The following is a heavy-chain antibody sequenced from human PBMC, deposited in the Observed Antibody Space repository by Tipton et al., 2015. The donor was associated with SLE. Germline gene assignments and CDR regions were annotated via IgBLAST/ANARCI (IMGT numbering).Heavy chain of an antibody. D-gene: IGHD5-18*01. CDR1: GFTFRSYA. CDR3: AKRSETAVVSYYYYGMDV. V-gene: IGHV3-23*01. Sequence: SLRLSCAGSGFTFRSYAMSWVRQAPGKGLEWVSGISDNGGGTYYADSVKGRFTISRDNSKNTLYLQMNSLRAEDTAVYYCAKRSETAVVSYYYYGMDVWGQGTTVTVSS. J-gene: IGHJ6*02. CDR2: ISDNGGGT.